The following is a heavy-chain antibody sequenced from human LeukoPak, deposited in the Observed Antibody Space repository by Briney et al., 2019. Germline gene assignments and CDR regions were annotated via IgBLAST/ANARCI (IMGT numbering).Heavy chain of an antibody. CDR1: GFTFSSYA. CDR2: ISYDGSNK. CDR3: AREGHSSSWDAFDI. D-gene: IGHD6-13*01. J-gene: IGHJ3*02. Sequence: PGGSLRLSCAASGFTFSSYAMHWVRQAPGKGLEWVAVISYDGSNKYYADSVKGRFTISRDNSKNTLYLQMNSRRAEDTAVSSCAREGHSSSWDAFDIWGQGTMVTVSS. V-gene: IGHV3-30-3*01.